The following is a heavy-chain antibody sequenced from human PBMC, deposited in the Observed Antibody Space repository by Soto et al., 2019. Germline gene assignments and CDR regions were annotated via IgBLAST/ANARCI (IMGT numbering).Heavy chain of an antibody. CDR2: ISGSGGST. V-gene: IGHV3-23*01. CDR3: AKETYYDFWSGYYGAFDI. CDR1: GVTFSSYA. D-gene: IGHD3-3*01. J-gene: IGHJ3*02. Sequence: EVQLLESGGGLVQPGGSLRLSCAASGVTFSSYAMSWVRQAPGKGLEWVSAISGSGGSTYYADSVKGRFTISRDNSKNTLYMQMNSLRAEDTAVYYCAKETYYDFWSGYYGAFDIWAKGQWSPSLQ.